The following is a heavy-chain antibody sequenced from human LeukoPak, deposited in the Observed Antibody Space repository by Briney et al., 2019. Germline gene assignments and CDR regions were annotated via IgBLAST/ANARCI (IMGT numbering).Heavy chain of an antibody. CDR2: IYYSGST. J-gene: IGHJ4*02. Sequence: SETLSLTCTVSGGSISSSSYYWGWIRQPPGKGLEWIGSIYYSGSTYYNPSLKSRVTISVDTSKNQFSLKLSSVTAADTAVYYCATTSTYYDILTGYYSPGWDYWGQGTLVTVSS. CDR1: GGSISSSSYY. V-gene: IGHV4-39*01. D-gene: IGHD3-9*01. CDR3: ATTSTYYDILTGYYSPGWDY.